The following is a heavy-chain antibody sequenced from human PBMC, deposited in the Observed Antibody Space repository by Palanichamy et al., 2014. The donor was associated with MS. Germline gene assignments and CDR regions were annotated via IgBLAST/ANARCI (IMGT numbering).Heavy chain of an antibody. J-gene: IGHJ4*02. V-gene: IGHV3-30*02. CDR3: ATDTNWGFES. CDR2: IQIDVNYK. Sequence: QVQLVESGGGVVQPGGSLRLSCAATAFIFSSYGMHWVRQAPGKGLEWVAFIQIDVNYKYYADSVKGRFTMSRDDSKNTLYLEINSLRSEDAAFYYCATDTNWGFESWGQGTLVTVSS. D-gene: IGHD7-27*01. CDR1: AFIFSSYG.